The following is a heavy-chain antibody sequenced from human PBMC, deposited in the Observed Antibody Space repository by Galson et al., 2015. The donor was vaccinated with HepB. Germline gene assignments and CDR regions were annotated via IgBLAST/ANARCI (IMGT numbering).Heavy chain of an antibody. CDR1: GFTLSDAW. Sequence: SLRLSCAASGFTLSDAWMTWVRQTPGKGLEWLGRIKNKDYGGATDYAAPVKGRFIVSRDDSKNTLYQQMNSLTVEDTAVYYCTTPFPYSSGYYTWGQGALVTVSS. D-gene: IGHD3-22*01. CDR2: IKNKDYGGAT. V-gene: IGHV3-15*01. J-gene: IGHJ5*02. CDR3: TTPFPYSSGYYT.